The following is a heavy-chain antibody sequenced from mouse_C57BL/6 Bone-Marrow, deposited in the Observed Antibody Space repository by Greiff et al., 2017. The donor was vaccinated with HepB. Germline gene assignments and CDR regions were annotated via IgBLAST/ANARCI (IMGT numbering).Heavy chain of an antibody. CDR2: IYPRSGNT. CDR1: GYTFTSYG. J-gene: IGHJ1*03. D-gene: IGHD2-5*01. V-gene: IGHV1-81*01. CDR3: ARPSYSNYDWYFYV. Sequence: QVQLQQSGAELARPGASVKLSCKASGYTFTSYGISWVKQRTGQGLEWIGEIYPRSGNTYYNEKFKGKATLTADKSSSTAYMELRSLTSEDSAVYFCARPSYSNYDWYFYVWGTGTTVTVSS.